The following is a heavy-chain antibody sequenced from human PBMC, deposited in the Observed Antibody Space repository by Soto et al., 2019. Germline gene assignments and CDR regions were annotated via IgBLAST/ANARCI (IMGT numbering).Heavy chain of an antibody. D-gene: IGHD2-2*03. CDR3: ARLNGYCVSTSCHGYYGMDV. CDR1: GDSISNDNW. Sequence: PSETLSLTCTVSGDSISNDNWWSWVRQPPGKGLEWIGEIYHSGSTNSNPSLKSRVTISVDKSKNQFSLKLSSVTAADTAVYYCARLNGYCVSTSCHGYYGMDVWGQGTTVTVSS. J-gene: IGHJ6*02. CDR2: IYHSGST. V-gene: IGHV4-4*02.